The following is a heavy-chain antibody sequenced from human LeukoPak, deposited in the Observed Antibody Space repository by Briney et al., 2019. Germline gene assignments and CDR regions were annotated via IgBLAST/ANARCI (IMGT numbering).Heavy chain of an antibody. CDR1: GGSISSSSYY. D-gene: IGHD2-8*02. CDR2: IYYSGST. V-gene: IGHV4-39*01. Sequence: PSETLSLTCTVSGGSISSSSYYWGWIRQPPGQGLEWIGSIYYSGSTYYNPSLKSRVTISVDTSKNQFSLKLSSVTAADTAVYYWARFEGYWQNWFDPWGQGTLVTVSS. CDR3: ARFEGYWQNWFDP. J-gene: IGHJ5*02.